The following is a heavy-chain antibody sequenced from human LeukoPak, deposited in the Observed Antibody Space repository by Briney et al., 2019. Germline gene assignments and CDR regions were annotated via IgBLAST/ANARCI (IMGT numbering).Heavy chain of an antibody. V-gene: IGHV3-23*01. D-gene: IGHD3-10*02. Sequence: GSLRPSREVPGFRFTDYCMSWVRQAPGKGLEWVSGIGSDGTTHHAESVKGRFAISRDNSKSTLYLQMNSLRAEDTAPYCCAKDVHSFVTIFTWGQGATVTVSS. CDR2: IGSDGTT. J-gene: IGHJ6*02. CDR1: GFRFTDYC. CDR3: AKDVHSFVTIFT.